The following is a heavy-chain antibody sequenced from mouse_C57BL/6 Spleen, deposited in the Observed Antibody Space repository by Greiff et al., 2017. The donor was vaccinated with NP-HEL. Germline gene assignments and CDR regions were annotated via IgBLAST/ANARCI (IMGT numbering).Heavy chain of an antibody. CDR1: GYTFTDYE. V-gene: IGHV1-15*01. D-gene: IGHD1-1*01. J-gene: IGHJ4*01. Sequence: VQLQQSGAELVRPGASVTLSCKASGYTFTDYEMHWVKQTPVHGLEWIGAIDPETGGTAYNQKFKGKAILTADKSSSTAYMELRSLTSEDSAVYYCTREAYGSSYGDYAMDYWGQGTSVTVSS. CDR2: IDPETGGT. CDR3: TREAYGSSYGDYAMDY.